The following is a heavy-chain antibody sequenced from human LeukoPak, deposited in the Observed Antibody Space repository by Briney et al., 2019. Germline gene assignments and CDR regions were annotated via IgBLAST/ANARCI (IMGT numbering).Heavy chain of an antibody. Sequence: ASVKVSCKASGYTFTSYWIGWVRQMPGKGLEWMGIIYPGDSDTRYSPSFQGQVTISADKSISTAYLQWSSLKASDTAMYYCARAVLAGKLLRYYFDYWGQGTLVTVSS. CDR1: GYTFTSYW. CDR2: IYPGDSDT. J-gene: IGHJ4*02. V-gene: IGHV5-51*01. CDR3: ARAVLAGKLLRYYFDY. D-gene: IGHD2-15*01.